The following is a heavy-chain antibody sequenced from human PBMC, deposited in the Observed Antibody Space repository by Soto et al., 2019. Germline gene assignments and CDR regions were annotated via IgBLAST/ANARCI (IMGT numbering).Heavy chain of an antibody. Sequence: SETLSLTCTVSGGSISSYYWSWIRQPPEKGLEWIGYIYYSGSTNYNPSLKSRVTISVDTSKNQFSLKLSSVTAADTAVYYCVREREERFGEPWGADAFDIWGQGTMVTVSS. V-gene: IGHV4-59*01. J-gene: IGHJ3*02. CDR2: IYYSGST. CDR1: GGSISSYY. CDR3: VREREERFGEPWGADAFDI. D-gene: IGHD3-10*01.